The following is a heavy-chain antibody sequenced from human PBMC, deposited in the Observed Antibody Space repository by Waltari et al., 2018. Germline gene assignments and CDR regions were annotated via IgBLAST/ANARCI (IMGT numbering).Heavy chain of an antibody. J-gene: IGHJ6*02. CDR3: ARVARSTGTDKTGTPYGMDV. Sequence: QVQLVQSGAEVKKPGASVTVSCKASGYTFTSYDINWLRQATRQGLEWMGWMNPNSGNTGYAQKFQGRVTITRNTSISTAYMELSSLRSEDTAVYYCARVARSTGTDKTGTPYGMDVWGQGTTVTVSS. CDR2: MNPNSGNT. V-gene: IGHV1-8*03. CDR1: GYTFTSYD. D-gene: IGHD1-7*01.